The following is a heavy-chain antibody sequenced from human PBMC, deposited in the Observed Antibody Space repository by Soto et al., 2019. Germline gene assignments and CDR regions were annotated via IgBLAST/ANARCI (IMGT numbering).Heavy chain of an antibody. J-gene: IGHJ4*02. D-gene: IGHD5-12*01. CDR2: IYHSGST. Sequence: QLQLQESGSGLVKPSQTLSLTCAVSGGSISSGGYSWSWIRQPPGKGLEWIGYIYHSGSTYYNPSLNGRVTISVDRSKNQFSLKLSSVTAAATAVYYCAAGGGLPRYYWGQGTLVTVSS. CDR3: AAGGGLPRYY. V-gene: IGHV4-30-2*01. CDR1: GGSISSGGYS.